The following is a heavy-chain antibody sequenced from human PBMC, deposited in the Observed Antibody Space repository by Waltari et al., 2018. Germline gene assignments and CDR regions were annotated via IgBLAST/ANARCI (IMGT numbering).Heavy chain of an antibody. D-gene: IGHD6-19*01. CDR3: AREGWAAPRNAFDI. CDR1: GFTVRRYW. J-gene: IGHJ3*02. CDR2: RKQDGSEK. Sequence: EVQLVESVGGLVQPGGSLSLSCAASGFTVRRYWISWVRQAPGKGLEWGANRKQDGSEKYYVDSVKGRFTISRDNAKNSLYLQMNSLRAEDTAVYYCAREGWAAPRNAFDIWGQGTMVTVSS. V-gene: IGHV3-7*01.